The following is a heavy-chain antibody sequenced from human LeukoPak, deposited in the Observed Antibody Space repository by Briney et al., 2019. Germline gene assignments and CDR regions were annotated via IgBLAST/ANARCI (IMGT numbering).Heavy chain of an antibody. V-gene: IGHV4-59*01. D-gene: IGHD2-15*01. CDR2: IYYSGST. J-gene: IGHJ6*03. Sequence: SETLSLTCTVSGGSISSYYWSWIRQPPGKGLEWIGYIYYSGSTNYNPSLKSRVTISVDTSKNQFSLKLSSVTAADTAVYYCARVRGYCSGGSCLIYYYYYYYMDVWGKGTTVTVSS. CDR1: GGSISSYY. CDR3: ARVRGYCSGGSCLIYYYYYYYMDV.